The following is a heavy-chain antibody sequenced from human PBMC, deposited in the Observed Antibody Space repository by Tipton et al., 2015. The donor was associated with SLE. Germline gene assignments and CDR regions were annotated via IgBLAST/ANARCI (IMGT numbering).Heavy chain of an antibody. J-gene: IGHJ2*01. CDR1: GGSFSGYC. D-gene: IGHD6-13*01. CDR2: INQSGSA. V-gene: IGHV4-34*01. Sequence: LRLSCAVYGGSFSGYCWSWFRQPPGKGLEWIGEINQSGSATYNPSLKNRVTVSPDTSKTQFSLQLKSVTAADTAVYYCARNLAAGTGCCFDLWGRGTRVTVSS. CDR3: ARNLAAGTGCCFDL.